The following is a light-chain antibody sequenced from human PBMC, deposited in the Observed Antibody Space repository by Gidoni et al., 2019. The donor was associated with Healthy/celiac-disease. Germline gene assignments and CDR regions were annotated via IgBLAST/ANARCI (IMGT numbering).Light chain of an antibody. CDR2: STN. Sequence: QTVVTQEPSFSVSPGGTVTLTCGLSSGSVSTSYYPSWYQQTPGQAPRTLIYSTNTRSAGVPDRFSGSTLGNKAALTITGAQADDESDYYCVLDMGSGIWVFGGGTKLTVL. V-gene: IGLV8-61*01. J-gene: IGLJ3*02. CDR1: SGSVSTSYY. CDR3: VLDMGSGIWV.